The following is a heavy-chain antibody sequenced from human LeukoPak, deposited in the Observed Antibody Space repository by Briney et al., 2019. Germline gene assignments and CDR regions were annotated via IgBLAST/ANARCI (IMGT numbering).Heavy chain of an antibody. Sequence: ASVKVSCKASGYTFTGYYMHWVRQAPGQGLEWMGWINPNSGGTNYAQKFQGRVTMTRDTSISTAYMELSRLRSDDTAVYYCARDMSIVVVPAARYYYYGMDVWGQGTTVTVSS. J-gene: IGHJ6*02. V-gene: IGHV1-2*02. CDR2: INPNSGGT. D-gene: IGHD2-2*01. CDR3: ARDMSIVVVPAARYYYYGMDV. CDR1: GYTFTGYY.